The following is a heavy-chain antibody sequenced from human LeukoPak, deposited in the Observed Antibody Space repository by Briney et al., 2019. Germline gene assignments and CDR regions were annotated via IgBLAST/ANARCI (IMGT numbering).Heavy chain of an antibody. V-gene: IGHV4-59*01. D-gene: IGHD3-22*01. CDR3: SANKPPWLPGLFCH. CDR1: GDSISTYY. Sequence: SETLSLTCSVSGDSISTYYWSWIRQPPGKALEWIGYVYYSGSTDYNPSLKSRVTISVDTSKKQFSLNLKSVTAADTAVYYCSANKPPWLPGLFCHWGQGTLVTVSS. J-gene: IGHJ4*02. CDR2: VYYSGST.